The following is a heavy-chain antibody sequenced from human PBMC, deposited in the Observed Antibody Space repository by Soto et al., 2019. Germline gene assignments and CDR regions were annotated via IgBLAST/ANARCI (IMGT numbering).Heavy chain of an antibody. V-gene: IGHV3-23*01. CDR2: ISGSGGST. Sequence: GGSLRLSCAASGFTFSSYAMTWVRQAPGKGLEWVSVISGSGGSTYFADSVKGRFTISRDNSKNTLYLQMNSLRAEDTAVYYCAKDQGSSWYEIDYWGQGTLVTVSS. CDR1: GFTFSSYA. J-gene: IGHJ4*02. CDR3: AKDQGSSWYEIDY. D-gene: IGHD6-13*01.